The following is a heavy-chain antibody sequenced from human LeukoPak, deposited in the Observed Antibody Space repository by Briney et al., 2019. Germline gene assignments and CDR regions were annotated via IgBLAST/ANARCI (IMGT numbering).Heavy chain of an antibody. Sequence: PGGSLPVSRVASGLSLRSYWMHWVRQAPGKGLVWVSRINRDGSSTTYADSVKGRLTISRDNAKNTLYLQMNSLRAEDTAVYYCVREGRVSGYDFDYWGQGTLVTVSS. D-gene: IGHD5-12*01. V-gene: IGHV3-74*01. CDR3: VREGRVSGYDFDY. CDR1: GLSLRSYW. CDR2: INRDGSST. J-gene: IGHJ4*02.